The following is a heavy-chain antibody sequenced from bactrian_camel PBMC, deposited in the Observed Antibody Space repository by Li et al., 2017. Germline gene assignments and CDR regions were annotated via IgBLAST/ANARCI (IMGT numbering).Heavy chain of an antibody. V-gene: IGHV3S35*01. CDR3: ATVDYSGGDY. CDR1: GEAVSTYA. J-gene: IGHJ4*01. Sequence: VQLVESGGGSVQSGGSLRLSCAVSGEAVSTYALGWFRQAPGKEREGVSCVNTVGADTVYADSVQGRFTISRDNAKNTVYLQMNSLKSDDTATYYCATVDYSGGDYWGQGTQVTVS. CDR2: VNTVGADT. D-gene: IGHD2*01.